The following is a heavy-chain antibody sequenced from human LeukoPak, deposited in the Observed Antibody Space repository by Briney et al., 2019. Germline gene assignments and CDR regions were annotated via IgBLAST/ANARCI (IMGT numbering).Heavy chain of an antibody. CDR3: AKEVKVAYCGGDCYVDY. J-gene: IGHJ4*02. CDR2: ISGSGGST. Sequence: PGGSLRLSCAASGFTLRSYAMSWVRQARGKGVEWVSAISGSGGSTYYADSVKGRFTISRDNSKNTLYLQMNSLRAEDTAVYYCAKEVKVAYCGGDCYVDYWGQGTLVTVSS. CDR1: GFTLRSYA. D-gene: IGHD2-21*01. V-gene: IGHV3-23*01.